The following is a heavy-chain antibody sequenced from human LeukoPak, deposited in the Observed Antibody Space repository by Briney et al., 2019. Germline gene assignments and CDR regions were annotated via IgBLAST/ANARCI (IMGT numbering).Heavy chain of an antibody. CDR1: GGSFSGYY. CDR3: ARGELELISYYYYMDV. V-gene: IGHV4-34*01. D-gene: IGHD1-7*01. CDR2: INHSGST. J-gene: IGHJ6*03. Sequence: SETLSLTCAVYGGSFSGYYWSWIRQPPGKGLEWIGEINHSGSTNYNPSLKSRVTISVDTSKNQFSLKLSSVTAAGTAVYYCARGELELISYYYYMDVWGKGTTVTVSS.